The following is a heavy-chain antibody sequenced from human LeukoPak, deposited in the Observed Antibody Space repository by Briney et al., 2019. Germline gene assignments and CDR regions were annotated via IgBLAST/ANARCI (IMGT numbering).Heavy chain of an antibody. CDR3: ARVGQGYSSSWLVD. CDR2: ISAYNGNT. D-gene: IGHD6-13*01. V-gene: IGHV1-18*01. CDR1: GYTFTSYG. J-gene: IGHJ4*02. Sequence: ASVKVSCKASGYTFTSYGISWVRQAPGQGLEWMGWISAYNGNTNYALKLQGRVTMTTDTSTSTAYMELRSLRSDDTAVYYCARVGQGYSSSWLVDWGQGTLVTVSS.